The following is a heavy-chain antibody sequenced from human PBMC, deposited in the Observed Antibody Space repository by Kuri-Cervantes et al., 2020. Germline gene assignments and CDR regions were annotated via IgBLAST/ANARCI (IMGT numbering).Heavy chain of an antibody. V-gene: IGHV1-18*01. J-gene: IGHJ6*02. Sequence: ASVKVSCKASGHAFTSYGISWVRQAPGQGLEWMGWISAYNGNTNYAQKLQGRVTMTTDTSTSTAYMELRSLRSDDTAVYYCARIGRIGDIVAVPAATYYYYGMDVWGQGTTVTVSS. CDR1: GHAFTSYG. CDR3: ARIGRIGDIVAVPAATYYYYGMDV. D-gene: IGHD2-2*01. CDR2: ISAYNGNT.